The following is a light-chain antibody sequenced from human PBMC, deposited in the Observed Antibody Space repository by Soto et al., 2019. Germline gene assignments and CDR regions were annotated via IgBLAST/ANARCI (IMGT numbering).Light chain of an antibody. V-gene: IGKV3-15*01. Sequence: IAITQSRATLSVSPGDRATLSCRASQSLSTNLAWYQQKPGQAPRLLIYGAFNRATGIPARFSGSGSGIEFTLTISSLQSEDFAVYYCQQYNNWWTFGQGTRVEIK. J-gene: IGKJ1*01. CDR3: QQYNNWWT. CDR2: GAF. CDR1: QSLSTN.